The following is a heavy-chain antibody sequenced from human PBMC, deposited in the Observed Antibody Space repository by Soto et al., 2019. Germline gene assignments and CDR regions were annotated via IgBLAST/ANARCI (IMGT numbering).Heavy chain of an antibody. CDR3: ARDRVESGYPEYFQH. D-gene: IGHD3-22*01. V-gene: IGHV3-48*01. J-gene: IGHJ1*01. CDR2: ISSSTRTT. Sequence: PGGSLRLSCAASGFTFSTYGMNWVRQAPGKGLEWVSYISSSTRTTYYADSVKGRFTISRDNSKNTLYLQMNSLRAEDTAVYYCARDRVESGYPEYFQHWGQGTLVTVSS. CDR1: GFTFSTYG.